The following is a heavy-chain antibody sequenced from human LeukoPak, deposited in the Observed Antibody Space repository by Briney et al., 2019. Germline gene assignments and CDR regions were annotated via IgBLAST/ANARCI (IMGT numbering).Heavy chain of an antibody. CDR3: ARARRIQLLGTMRYYYMDV. CDR2: IIPIFGTA. D-gene: IGHD5-18*01. Sequence: VASVKVSCKASGGTFSSYAISWVRQAPGQGLEWMGGIIPIFGTANYAQKFQGRVTITRNTSISTAYMELSSLRSEDTAVYYCARARRIQLLGTMRYYYMDVWGKGTTVTVSS. V-gene: IGHV1-69*05. CDR1: GGTFSSYA. J-gene: IGHJ6*03.